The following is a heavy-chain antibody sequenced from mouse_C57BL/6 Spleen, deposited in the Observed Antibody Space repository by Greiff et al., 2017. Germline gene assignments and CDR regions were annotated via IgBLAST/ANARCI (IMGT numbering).Heavy chain of an antibody. CDR3: TRVYGSSYIYAMDY. CDR2: ISSGGDYI. J-gene: IGHJ4*01. Sequence: EVKLMESGEGLVKPGGSLKLSCAASGFTFSSYAMSWVRQTPEKRLEWVAYISSGGDYIYYADTVKGRFTISRDNARNTLYLQMSSLKSEDTAMYYCTRVYGSSYIYAMDYWGQGTSVTVSS. D-gene: IGHD1-1*01. V-gene: IGHV5-9-1*02. CDR1: GFTFSSYA.